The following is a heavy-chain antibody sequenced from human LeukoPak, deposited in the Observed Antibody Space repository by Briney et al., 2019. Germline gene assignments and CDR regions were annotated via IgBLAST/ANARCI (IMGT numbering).Heavy chain of an antibody. Sequence: ASVKVSCKASGYTFTSNHMHWVRQATGQGLEWMGLIKTSGGRTSYAQKVQGRVTMTRDTSTSTAYMELSSLRSDDTAVYYCAGHLAGRVYWGQETLVTVSS. J-gene: IGHJ4*02. CDR2: IKTSGGRT. CDR3: AGHLAGRVY. V-gene: IGHV1-46*01. CDR1: GYTFTSNH. D-gene: IGHD2-15*01.